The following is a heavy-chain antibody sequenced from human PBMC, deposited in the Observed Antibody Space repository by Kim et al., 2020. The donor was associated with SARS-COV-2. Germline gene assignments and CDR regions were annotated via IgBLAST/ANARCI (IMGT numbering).Heavy chain of an antibody. Sequence: GGSLRLSCAASGFTFSSYGMHWVRQAPGKGLEWVAFIWYDRSNTYYADSVKGRFTISRDNSKNTLYLQMNSLRAEDTAVYYCARGVYRYNFDYCGHGTLVTVSS. V-gene: IGHV3-33*01. CDR3: ARGVYRYNFDY. J-gene: IGHJ4*01. D-gene: IGHD1-20*01. CDR2: IWYDRSNT. CDR1: GFTFSSYG.